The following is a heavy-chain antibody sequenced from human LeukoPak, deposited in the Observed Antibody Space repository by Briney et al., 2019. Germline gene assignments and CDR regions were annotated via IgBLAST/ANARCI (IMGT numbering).Heavy chain of an antibody. V-gene: IGHV1-8*02. Sequence: ASVKVSCKASGYTFTGYYMHWVRQATGQGLEWMGWMNPNSGNTGYAQKFQGRVTMTRNTSISTAYMELSSLRSEDTAVYYCARGLGRITIFGVVTRKYNWFDPWGQGTLVTVSS. CDR1: GYTFTGYY. J-gene: IGHJ5*02. CDR3: ARGLGRITIFGVVTRKYNWFDP. CDR2: MNPNSGNT. D-gene: IGHD3-3*01.